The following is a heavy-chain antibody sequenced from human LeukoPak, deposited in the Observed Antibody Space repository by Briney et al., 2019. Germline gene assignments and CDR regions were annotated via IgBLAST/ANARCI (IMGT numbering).Heavy chain of an antibody. D-gene: IGHD6-25*01. V-gene: IGHV1-18*01. CDR3: ARDLTVQATAAIVYYFDY. J-gene: IGHJ4*02. CDR1: GYTFTNYG. Sequence: ASVKVSCKASGYTFTNYGISWVRQAPGQALEWMGWISGYNGNTNYAQKLQGRVTMTTDTSTSTVYMELRSLRSDDTAVYYCARDLTVQATAAIVYYFDYWGQGTLVTVSS. CDR2: ISGYNGNT.